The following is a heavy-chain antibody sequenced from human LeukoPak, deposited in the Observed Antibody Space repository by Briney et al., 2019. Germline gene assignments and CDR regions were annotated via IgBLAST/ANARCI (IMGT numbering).Heavy chain of an antibody. CDR3: ARESGSSGWSAAFDI. J-gene: IGHJ3*02. CDR1: GFTFSSYS. Sequence: GGSLRLSCAASGFTFSSYSMNWVRQAPGKGLEWVSSISSSSSYIYYADSVKGRFTISRDNAKNSLYLQMNSLRAEDTAVYYCARESGSSGWSAAFDIWGQGTMVTVSS. CDR2: ISSSSSYI. V-gene: IGHV3-21*01. D-gene: IGHD6-19*01.